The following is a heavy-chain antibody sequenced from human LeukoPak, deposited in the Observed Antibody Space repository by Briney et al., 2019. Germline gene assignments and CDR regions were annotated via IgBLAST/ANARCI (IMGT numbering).Heavy chain of an antibody. Sequence: GGSLRLSCAAPGFTFSDYYMSWIRQAPGKGLEWVSYISSSGSTIYYADSVKGRFTISRDNAKNSLYLQMNSLRAEDTAVYYCARRRGMVRGVIIPYNWFDPWGQGTLVTVSS. D-gene: IGHD3-10*01. CDR2: ISSSGSTI. J-gene: IGHJ5*01. V-gene: IGHV3-11*01. CDR1: GFTFSDYY. CDR3: ARRRGMVRGVIIPYNWFDP.